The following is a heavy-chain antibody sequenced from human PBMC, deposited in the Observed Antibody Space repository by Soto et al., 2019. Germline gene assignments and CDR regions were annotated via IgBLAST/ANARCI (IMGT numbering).Heavy chain of an antibody. CDR2: IYDDGSA. Sequence: SETLSLTCTVSGGSIISSYWSWIRQPPGKGLEWLAYIYDDGSANYNPSLKSRATISLDMSKNQFSLKLTSVTAADTAVYYCARDKYCSGGSCRKNWFDPWGQGTLVTVSS. J-gene: IGHJ5*02. CDR1: GGSIISSY. D-gene: IGHD2-15*01. V-gene: IGHV4-59*01. CDR3: ARDKYCSGGSCRKNWFDP.